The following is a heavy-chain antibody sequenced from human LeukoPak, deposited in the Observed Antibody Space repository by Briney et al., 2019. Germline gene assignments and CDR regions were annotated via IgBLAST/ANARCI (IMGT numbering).Heavy chain of an antibody. D-gene: IGHD1-14*01. J-gene: IGHJ4*02. V-gene: IGHV3-74*01. CDR1: GFTFSSYW. CDR3: ARSNQADDY. CDR2: INPGGSSI. Sequence: GRSLRLSCAASGFTFSSYWMHWVRQLPGKGRVGVARINPGGSSITYADSVKGRFTISRDNAKNTLYLQMDSLRAEDTGVYYCARSNQADDYWGQGTLVTVSS.